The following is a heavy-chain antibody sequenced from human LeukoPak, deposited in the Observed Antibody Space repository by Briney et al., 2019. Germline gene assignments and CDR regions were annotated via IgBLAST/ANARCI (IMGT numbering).Heavy chain of an antibody. CDR2: LSGNDRPT. D-gene: IGHD6-19*01. J-gene: IGHJ4*02. CDR3: AKVSRGWSLVY. Sequence: HPGGSLRLFCATSGFTFSSYAMRWPRHAPGKGLEWVSSLSGNDRPTYYADSVKGRFSISRDNSKNTLYLQMSSLRGEDTAVYYCAKVSRGWSLVYWGQGTLVTVSS. CDR1: GFTFSSYA. V-gene: IGHV3-23*01.